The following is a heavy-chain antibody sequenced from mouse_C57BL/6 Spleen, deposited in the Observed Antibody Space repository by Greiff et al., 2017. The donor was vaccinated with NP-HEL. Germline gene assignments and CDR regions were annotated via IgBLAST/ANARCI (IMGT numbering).Heavy chain of an antibody. CDR2: INPYNGGT. Sequence: EVQLVESGPVLVKPGASVKMSCKASGYTFTDYYMNWVKQSHGKSLEWIGVINPYNGGTSYNQKFKGKATLTVDKSSSTAYMELNSLTSEDSAVYYCAEDYPYAMDYWGQGTSVTVSS. V-gene: IGHV1-19*01. CDR3: AEDYPYAMDY. D-gene: IGHD2-4*01. J-gene: IGHJ4*01. CDR1: GYTFTDYY.